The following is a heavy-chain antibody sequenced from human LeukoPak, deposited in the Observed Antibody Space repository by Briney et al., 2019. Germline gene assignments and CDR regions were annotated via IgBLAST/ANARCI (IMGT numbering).Heavy chain of an antibody. CDR2: IYSNGST. D-gene: IGHD5-18*01. CDR3: ARSGGGYTATILGYFFDY. J-gene: IGHJ4*02. Sequence: SETLSLTCTVSGGSVMSYYWSWIRQPPGKRLEWLGYIYSNGSTNFHPSLKSRLTISVDTSKNQFSLKLTSVTAADTAVYYCARSGGGYTATILGYFFDYWGRGALVTVSS. CDR1: GGSVMSYY. V-gene: IGHV4-59*02.